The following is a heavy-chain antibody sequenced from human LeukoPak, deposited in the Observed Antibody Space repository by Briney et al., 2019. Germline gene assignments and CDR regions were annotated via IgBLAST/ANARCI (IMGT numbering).Heavy chain of an antibody. J-gene: IGHJ6*01. V-gene: IGHV4-59*08. Sequence: SETLSLTCTVSGGSISSYYWSWIRQPPGKGLEWIGYIYYSRSTKYNPSLKSRVTISVDTSKNQFSMKLSSVTATDTAVYYCARLGDLGPPMDVWGQGTTVTVSS. CDR3: ARLGDLGPPMDV. CDR2: IYYSRST. CDR1: GGSISSYY. D-gene: IGHD3-10*01.